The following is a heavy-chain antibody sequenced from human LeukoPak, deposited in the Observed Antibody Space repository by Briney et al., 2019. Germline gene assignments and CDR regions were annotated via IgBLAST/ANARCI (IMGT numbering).Heavy chain of an antibody. CDR3: AREDTALDY. Sequence: GSLRLSCVDSGFTFTNAWMSWIRQPPGKGLEWIGYIYYSGSTNYNPSLKSRVTISVDTSKNQFSLKLSSVTAADTAVYYCAREDTALDYWGQGTLVTVSS. D-gene: IGHD5-18*01. CDR2: IYYSGST. J-gene: IGHJ4*02. CDR1: GFTFTNAW. V-gene: IGHV4-59*01.